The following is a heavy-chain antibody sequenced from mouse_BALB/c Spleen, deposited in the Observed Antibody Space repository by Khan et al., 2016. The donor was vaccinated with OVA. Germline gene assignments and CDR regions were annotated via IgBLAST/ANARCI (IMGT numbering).Heavy chain of an antibody. CDR2: ISGDSNTI. V-gene: IGHV5-17*02. CDR1: GFTFSSYG. D-gene: IGHD1-1*01. Sequence: EVELVESGGGLVQPGGSRKLSCAASGFTFSSYGMHWVRQAPEKGLEWVAYISGDSNTIYYADTVKGRFTISRANPKTTLFLQMTSLMSEDTARYYCATAYFYGYYFDYWGPGTTLTVSS. J-gene: IGHJ2*01. CDR3: ATAYFYGYYFDY.